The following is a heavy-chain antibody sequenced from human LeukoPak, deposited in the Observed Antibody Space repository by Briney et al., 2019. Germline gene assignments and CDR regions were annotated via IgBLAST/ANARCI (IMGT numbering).Heavy chain of an antibody. D-gene: IGHD3-10*01. V-gene: IGHV4-61*02. CDR3: ARASPMDYYYYYMDV. J-gene: IGHJ6*03. CDR2: IYTSGST. CDR1: GGSIGSGSYY. Sequence: PSQTLSLTCTVSGGSIGSGSYYWSWIRQPAGKGLEWIGRIYTSGSTNYNPSLKSRVTISVDTSKNQFSLKLSSVTAADTAVYYCARASPMDYYYYYMDVWGKGTTVTISS.